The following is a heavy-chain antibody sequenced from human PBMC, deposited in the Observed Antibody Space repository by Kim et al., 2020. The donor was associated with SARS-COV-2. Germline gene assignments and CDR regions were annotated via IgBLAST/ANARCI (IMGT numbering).Heavy chain of an antibody. V-gene: IGHV3-9*01. CDR3: SRDLVPGGADY. D-gene: IGHD6-6*01. CDR2: LSLDSDRR. Sequence: GGSLRLSCETSGFKFGIYDVHWVRQPPGKGLEWVSGLSLDSDRRGYADSVKGRFIVSRDTANTVHLQLDSLKPEDTAPYYCSRDLVPGGADYWGRGTLVT. J-gene: IGHJ4*02. CDR1: GFKFGIYD.